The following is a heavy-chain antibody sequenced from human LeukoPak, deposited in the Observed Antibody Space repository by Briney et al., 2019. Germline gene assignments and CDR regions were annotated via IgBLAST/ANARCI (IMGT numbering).Heavy chain of an antibody. CDR3: ARGNPIQLWTLRVYNWFDP. CDR1: GGSFSGYY. V-gene: IGHV4-34*01. CDR2: INHSGST. J-gene: IGHJ5*02. Sequence: PSETLTLTCAVHGGSFSGYYWSWIRQPPGKGLEWIGEINHSGSTNYNPSLKSRVTISVDTSKNQFSLKLSSVTAADTAVYYCARGNPIQLWTLRVYNWFDPWGQGTLVTVSS. D-gene: IGHD5-18*01.